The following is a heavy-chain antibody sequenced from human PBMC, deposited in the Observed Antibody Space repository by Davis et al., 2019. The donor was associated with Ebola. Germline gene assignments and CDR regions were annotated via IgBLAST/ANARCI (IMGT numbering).Heavy chain of an antibody. V-gene: IGHV3-7*03. CDR2: IKQDGIEK. Sequence: GESLKISCAASGFTFSSYWMSWVRQAPGKGLEWVANIKQDGIEKYYMDSVEGRFSVSRDNAKNSLYLQMNSLRAEDTAVYYCAPEFPTVTLFDPWGQGTLVTVSS. D-gene: IGHD4-11*01. CDR1: GFTFSSYW. CDR3: APEFPTVTLFDP. J-gene: IGHJ5*02.